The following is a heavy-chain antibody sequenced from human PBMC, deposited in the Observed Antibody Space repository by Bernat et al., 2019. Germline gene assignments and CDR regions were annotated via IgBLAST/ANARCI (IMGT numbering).Heavy chain of an antibody. CDR2: ISGGAGST. V-gene: IGHV3-23*01. D-gene: IGHD6-6*01. Sequence: EVQLLESGGGLVQPGGSLRLSCAASGFTFNNYAMSWVRQAPGKGLEWVSVISGGAGSTAYVDSVKGRFSISRDNSKNTLYLDMNSLRAEDTAVYYCAKASIAARISFYGMDVWGQGTTVTVSS. CDR3: AKASIAARISFYGMDV. J-gene: IGHJ6*02. CDR1: GFTFNNYA.